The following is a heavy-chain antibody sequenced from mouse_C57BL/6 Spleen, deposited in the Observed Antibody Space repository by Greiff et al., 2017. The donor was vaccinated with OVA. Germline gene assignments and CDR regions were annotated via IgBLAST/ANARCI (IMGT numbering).Heavy chain of an antibody. CDR2: IYPGSGNT. Sequence: QVHVKQSGAELVRPGASVKLSCKASGYTFTDYYIDWVKQRPGQGLEWIARIYPGSGNTYYNEKFKGKATLTAEKSSSTAYMQLSSLTSEDSAVYFCAREGYYRNYFDYWGQGTTLTVSS. CDR3: AREGYYRNYFDY. V-gene: IGHV1-76*01. D-gene: IGHD2-3*01. CDR1: GYTFTDYY. J-gene: IGHJ2*01.